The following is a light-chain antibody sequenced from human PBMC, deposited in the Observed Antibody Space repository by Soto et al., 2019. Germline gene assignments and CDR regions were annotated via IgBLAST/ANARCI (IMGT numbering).Light chain of an antibody. CDR1: NPNIGAGFD. J-gene: IGLJ3*02. V-gene: IGLV1-40*01. CDR3: QSYDSSLSSWV. CDR2: RNT. Sequence: QSVLTQPPSVSGAPGQRVTISCTGSNPNIGAGFDVHWYQQLPGTAPKLLIYRNTNRPSGVPDRFSGSKSVTSASLAITGLQAEDEADYYCQSYDSSLSSWVFGGGTKVTVL.